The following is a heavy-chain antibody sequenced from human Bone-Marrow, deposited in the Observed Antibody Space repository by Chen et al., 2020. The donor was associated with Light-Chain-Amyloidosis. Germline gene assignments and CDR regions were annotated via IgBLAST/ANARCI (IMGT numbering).Heavy chain of an antibody. CDR3: ANTGGAVNPYFYYYYMDV. Sequence: DLLESGGGLVQPGESLRLSCKASGITHSISAMTWVRQAPGKGLEWVANIDENGSVKHYVDSVKGRFTISRDNVKNSLFLQMNSLRAEDTAVYYCANTGGAVNPYFYYYYMDVWGRGTTVTVSS. J-gene: IGHJ6*03. V-gene: IGHV3-7*03. CDR1: GITHSISA. D-gene: IGHD3-10*01. CDR2: IDENGSVK.